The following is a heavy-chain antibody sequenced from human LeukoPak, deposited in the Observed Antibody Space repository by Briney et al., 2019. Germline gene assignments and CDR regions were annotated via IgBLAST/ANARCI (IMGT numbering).Heavy chain of an antibody. CDR1: GGSFSGYY. Sequence: SETLSLTCAVYGGSFSGYYWSWIRQPPGKGLEWIGEINHSGSTNYNPSLKSRVTISVDTSKNQFSLKLSSVTAADTAVYYCASFSSSGYYPNWGQGTLVTVSS. CDR3: ASFSSSGYYPN. J-gene: IGHJ4*02. D-gene: IGHD3-22*01. V-gene: IGHV4-34*01. CDR2: INHSGST.